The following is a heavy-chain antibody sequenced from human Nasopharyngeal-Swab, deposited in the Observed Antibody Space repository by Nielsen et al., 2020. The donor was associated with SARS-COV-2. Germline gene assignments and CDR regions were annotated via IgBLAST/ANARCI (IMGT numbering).Heavy chain of an antibody. V-gene: IGHV5-51*01. CDR1: GYSFTSYW. CDR2: YPGDSDT. Sequence: QVSCKGSGYSFTSYWIGWVRQMPGKGPEWMGIYPGDSDTRYSPSFQGQVTISADKSISTAYLQWSSLKASDTAMYYCARPSFHEGFDYWGQGTLVTVSS. CDR3: ARPSFHEGFDY. D-gene: IGHD2-21*01. J-gene: IGHJ4*02.